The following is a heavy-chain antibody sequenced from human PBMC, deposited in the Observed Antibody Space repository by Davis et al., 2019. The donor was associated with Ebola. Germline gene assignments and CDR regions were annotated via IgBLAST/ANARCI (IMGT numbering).Heavy chain of an antibody. CDR1: GYTFTSYN. CDR3: TRGSGFWRGYFTAHFEF. V-gene: IGHV1-2*02. J-gene: IGHJ4*01. CDR2: INPNSGDT. Sequence: ASVKVSCKASGYTFTSYNINWVRQATAQGLEWMGWINPNSGDTKYAQKFQGRVTVTRDTSIRTAYMELPRLRPDDTAVFFCTRGSGFWRGYFTAHFEFWGQGTLVTVSS. D-gene: IGHD3-3*01.